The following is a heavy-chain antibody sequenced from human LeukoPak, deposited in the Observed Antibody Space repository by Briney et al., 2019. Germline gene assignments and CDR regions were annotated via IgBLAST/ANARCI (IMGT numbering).Heavy chain of an antibody. V-gene: IGHV4-34*01. CDR3: ARAVTYYFDY. Sequence: PSETLSLTCAVYGGSFSGYYWSWIRQPPGKGLEWIGEINHSGSTNYNPSLKSRVTISVDTSKTQFCLKLSSVTAADTAVYYCARAVTYYFDYWGQGTLVAVSS. CDR2: INHSGST. D-gene: IGHD5-18*01. J-gene: IGHJ4*02. CDR1: GGSFSGYY.